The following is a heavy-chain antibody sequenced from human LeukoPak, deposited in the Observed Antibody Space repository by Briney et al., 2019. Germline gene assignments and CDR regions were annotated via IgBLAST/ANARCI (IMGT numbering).Heavy chain of an antibody. V-gene: IGHV3-23*01. CDR1: GFTFSSYA. Sequence: GGSLRLSCAVSGFTFSSYAMSWVRQAPGKGLEWVSAISGSGGSTYYADSVKGRFTISRDNSKNTLYLQMNSLRAEDTAVYYCAKDLGNIVATIFGYWGQGTLVTVSS. J-gene: IGHJ4*02. CDR2: ISGSGGST. D-gene: IGHD5-12*01. CDR3: AKDLGNIVATIFGY.